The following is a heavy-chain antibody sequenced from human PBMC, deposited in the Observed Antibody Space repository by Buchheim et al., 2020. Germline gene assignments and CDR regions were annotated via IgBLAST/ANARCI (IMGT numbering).Heavy chain of an antibody. D-gene: IGHD6-13*01. CDR1: GGSISSSSYY. CDR2: IYYSGRT. CDR3: ASGLGGSWQGGDYFDY. J-gene: IGHJ4*02. V-gene: IGHV4-39*01. Sequence: QLQLQESGPGLVKPSETLSLTCTVSGGSISSSSYYWGWIRQPPGKGLEWIGIIYYSGRTYYNPSLKSRVTISVDTSKNQFSLKLSSVTAADTAVYYCASGLGGSWQGGDYFDYWGQGTL.